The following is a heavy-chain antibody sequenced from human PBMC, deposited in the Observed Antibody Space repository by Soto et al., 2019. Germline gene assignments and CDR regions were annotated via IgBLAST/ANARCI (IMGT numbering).Heavy chain of an antibody. V-gene: IGHV3-53*01. J-gene: IGHJ4*02. CDR3: ARDWNWAYDF. CDR1: GFSVSTYY. Sequence: EVQLVESGGGLIQPGGSLRLSCAASGFSVSTYYMSWVRQAPGKGPEWVSIIESIGSTYYADSVKGRFAISRDSSKNTVYLQMNSLRAEDTAVYFCARDWNWAYDFWGQGTLVTVSS. D-gene: IGHD1-1*01. CDR2: IESIGST.